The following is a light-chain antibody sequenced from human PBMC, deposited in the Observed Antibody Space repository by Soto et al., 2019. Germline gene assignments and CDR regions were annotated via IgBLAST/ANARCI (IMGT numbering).Light chain of an antibody. CDR2: GAS. J-gene: IGKJ4*01. V-gene: IGKV1-9*01. Sequence: IQLTQSPSSLSASVGDRVTITCRASQDIESYLAWYQQKPGKAPKLLIYGASTLQSGVPSRFRGSGSGTDFTLTISSLKPDDFATYYCQQPISYPLTSGGGTKVEIK. CDR1: QDIESY. CDR3: QQPISYPLT.